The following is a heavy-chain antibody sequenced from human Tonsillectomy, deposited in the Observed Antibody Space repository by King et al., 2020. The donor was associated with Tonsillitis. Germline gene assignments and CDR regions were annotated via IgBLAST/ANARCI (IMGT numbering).Heavy chain of an antibody. CDR1: GGSISSYY. V-gene: IGHV4-59*08. Sequence: VQLQESGPGLVKPSETLSLTCTVSGGSISSYYWSWIRQPPGKGLEWIGYIYYSGSTNYNPSLKSRVTISVDTSKNQFSLKLSSVTAADTAGYYCARRFDYWGQGTLVTVSS. CDR2: IYYSGST. J-gene: IGHJ4*02. CDR3: ARRFDY.